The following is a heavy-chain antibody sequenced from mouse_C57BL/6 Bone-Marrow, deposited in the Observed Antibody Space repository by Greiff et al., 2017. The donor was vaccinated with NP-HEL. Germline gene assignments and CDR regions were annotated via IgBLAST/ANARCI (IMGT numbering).Heavy chain of an antibody. V-gene: IGHV1-81*01. CDR1: GYTFTSYG. CDR3: AKVAYYSNYDYAMDY. Sequence: QVQLKESGAELARPGASVKLSCKASGYTFTSYGISWVKQRTGQGLEWIGEIYPRSGNTYYNEKFKGKATLTADKSSSTAYMELRSLTSEDSAVYFCAKVAYYSNYDYAMDYWGQGTSVTVSS. J-gene: IGHJ4*01. D-gene: IGHD2-5*01. CDR2: IYPRSGNT.